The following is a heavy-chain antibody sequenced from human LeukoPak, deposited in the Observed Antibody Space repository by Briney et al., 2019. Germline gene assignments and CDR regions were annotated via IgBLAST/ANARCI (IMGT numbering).Heavy chain of an antibody. Sequence: ASVTVTCTASGYTFTSYYMHWVRQAPGQGLEWMGISNPSCGSTNYYQTFQVRVTIIMDTSTSTVYMELRSLRSEDTAVYSCAGDLIPLSGSGSRSGYYYYGMDVWGQGTTVTVSS. J-gene: IGHJ6*02. V-gene: IGHV1-46*01. D-gene: IGHD3-10*01. CDR3: AGDLIPLSGSGSRSGYYYYGMDV. CDR1: GYTFTSYY. CDR2: SNPSCGST.